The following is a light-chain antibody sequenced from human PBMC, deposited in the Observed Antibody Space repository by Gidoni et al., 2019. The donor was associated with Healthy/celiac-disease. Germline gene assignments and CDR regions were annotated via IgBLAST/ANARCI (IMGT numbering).Light chain of an antibody. Sequence: DIVMTQYPDSLAVSLGERATINCKSSQSVLYSSNNKNYLAWYQQKPGQPPKLLIYWASTRESGVPDRFSGSGSGTDFTFTISSLQAEDVAVYYCQQYYSTPFTFGPGTKVDIK. V-gene: IGKV4-1*01. CDR1: QSVLYSSNNKNY. CDR3: QQYYSTPFT. CDR2: WAS. J-gene: IGKJ3*01.